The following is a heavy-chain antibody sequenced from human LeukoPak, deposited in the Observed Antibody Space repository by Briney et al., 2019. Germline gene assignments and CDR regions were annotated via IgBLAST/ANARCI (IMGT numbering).Heavy chain of an antibody. Sequence: SETLSLTCTVSGGSIIGYYWSWIRKPAGKGLEWIGRIYTSGSTNYNPSLKSRVTMSVDTSKNQFSLKLSSVTAADTAVYYCARTDSYYMDVWSKGTTVTVSS. J-gene: IGHJ6*03. D-gene: IGHD3-22*01. CDR1: GGSIIGYY. CDR2: IYTSGST. CDR3: ARTDSYYMDV. V-gene: IGHV4-4*07.